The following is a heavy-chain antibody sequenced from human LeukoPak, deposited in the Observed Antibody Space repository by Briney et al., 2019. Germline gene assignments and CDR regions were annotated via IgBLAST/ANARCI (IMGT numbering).Heavy chain of an antibody. D-gene: IGHD6-19*01. Sequence: PGGSLRLSCTASGFTFSNYWMSLFRQAPGKGLEGVANIKQDGSVQYYVDSVKGRFTISRDNAKNSLYLQMNSLRAEDTAVYYCARKWAVAGSSYFDYWGQGTLVTVSS. V-gene: IGHV3-7*03. CDR3: ARKWAVAGSSYFDY. J-gene: IGHJ4*02. CDR1: GFTFSNYW. CDR2: IKQDGSVQ.